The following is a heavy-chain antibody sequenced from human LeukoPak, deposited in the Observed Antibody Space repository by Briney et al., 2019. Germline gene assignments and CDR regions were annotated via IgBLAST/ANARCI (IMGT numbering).Heavy chain of an antibody. V-gene: IGHV4-59*08. J-gene: IGHJ3*02. CDR3: AGHAGSWRGATSLDI. D-gene: IGHD5-12*01. Sequence: PSETLSLTCTVSGGSISSYYWSWIRQPPGKGLEWIGYIYYSGSTNYNPSLKSRVTISVDTSKNQFSLKLSSVTAADTAVYYCAGHAGSWRGATSLDIWGQGTMVTVSS. CDR2: IYYSGST. CDR1: GGSISSYY.